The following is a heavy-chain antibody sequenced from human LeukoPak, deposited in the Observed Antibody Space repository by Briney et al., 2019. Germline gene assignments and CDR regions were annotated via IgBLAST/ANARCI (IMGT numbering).Heavy chain of an antibody. D-gene: IGHD3-22*01. J-gene: IGHJ5*02. CDR2: INHSGST. CDR1: GGSFSGYY. Sequence: KPSETLSLTCAVYGGSFSGYYWSWIRQPPGKGLEWIGEINHSGSTNYNPSLKSRVTISVDTSKNQFSLKLSSVTAADTAVYYCARYYDSRGNWFDPWGQGTLVTVSS. V-gene: IGHV4-34*01. CDR3: ARYYDSRGNWFDP.